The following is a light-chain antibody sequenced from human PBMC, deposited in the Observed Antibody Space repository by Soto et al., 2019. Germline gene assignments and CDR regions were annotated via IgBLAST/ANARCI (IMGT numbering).Light chain of an antibody. Sequence: EIVLTQSPGTLSLSPGERATLSCRASQSVSSSYLAWYQQKPDQAPRLLIYGASSRATGIPDRFSGSGSGTHFTLTISRLEPEDFSLYYCQQYGSSPSTFGQGTRLQIK. CDR3: QQYGSSPST. CDR1: QSVSSSY. J-gene: IGKJ5*01. CDR2: GAS. V-gene: IGKV3-20*01.